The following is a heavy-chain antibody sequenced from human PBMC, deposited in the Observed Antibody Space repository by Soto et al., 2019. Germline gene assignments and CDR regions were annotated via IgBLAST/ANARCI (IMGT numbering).Heavy chain of an antibody. CDR3: ARDHGGYSGYDYVLFDY. CDR2: IIPIFGTA. D-gene: IGHD5-12*01. Sequence: AVKVSCKASGGTFSSYAISWVRQAPGQGLEWMGGIIPIFGTANYAQKFQGRVTITADESTSTAYMELSSLRSEDTAVYYCARDHGGYSGYDYVLFDYWGQGTLVTVPQ. V-gene: IGHV1-69*13. CDR1: GGTFSSYA. J-gene: IGHJ4*02.